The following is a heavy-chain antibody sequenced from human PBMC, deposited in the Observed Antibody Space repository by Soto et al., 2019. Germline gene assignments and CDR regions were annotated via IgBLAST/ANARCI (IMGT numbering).Heavy chain of an antibody. J-gene: IGHJ3*02. CDR3: AMDSGYVNAFDI. CDR1: GFTFSSYG. Sequence: PGGSLRLSCAASGFTFSSYGMHWVRQAPGKGLEWVAVISYDGSNKYYADSVKGRFTISRDNSKNTLYLQMNSLRAEDTAVYYCAMDSGYVNAFDIWGQGTMVTVSS. V-gene: IGHV3-30*03. CDR2: ISYDGSNK. D-gene: IGHD5-12*01.